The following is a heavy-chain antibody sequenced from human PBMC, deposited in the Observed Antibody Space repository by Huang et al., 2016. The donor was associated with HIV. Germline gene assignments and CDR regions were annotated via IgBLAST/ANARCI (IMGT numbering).Heavy chain of an antibody. J-gene: IGHJ5*02. D-gene: IGHD5-18*01. Sequence: EVPLVESGGGLVQPGGSLRLSCAASGFTFNSNYMTWVRQAPGKGREWVSLRDHGGKADYADSVKGRFTISGDISQNTVFLQMSSLRVEDTAVYYCARGRYGTPNAWGQGTLVTVSS. V-gene: IGHV3-53*01. CDR1: GFTFNSNY. CDR3: ARGRYGTPNA. CDR2: RDHGGKA.